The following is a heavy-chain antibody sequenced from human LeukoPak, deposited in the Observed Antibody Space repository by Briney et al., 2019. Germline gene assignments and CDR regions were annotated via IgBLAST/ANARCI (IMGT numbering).Heavy chain of an antibody. CDR2: INHSGST. CDR3: ARPANYYGSGSYYLN. J-gene: IGHJ4*02. CDR1: GFTFSSYW. D-gene: IGHD3-10*01. V-gene: IGHV4-34*01. Sequence: RPGGPLRLSCAASGFTFSSYWMSWIRQPPGKGLEWIGEINHSGSTNYNPSLKSRVTISVDTSKNQFSLKLSSVTAADTAVYYCARPANYYGSGSYYLNWGQGTLVTVSS.